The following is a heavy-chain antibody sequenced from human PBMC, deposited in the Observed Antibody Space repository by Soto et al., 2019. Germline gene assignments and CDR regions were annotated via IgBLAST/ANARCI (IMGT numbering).Heavy chain of an antibody. V-gene: IGHV4-31*03. J-gene: IGHJ4*02. D-gene: IGHD7-27*01. CDR1: GGSIISGGYY. CDR3: ARVNWGSDLNVDY. Sequence: QVQLQESGPGLVKPSQTLSLTCTVSGGSIISGGYYWRWIRQHPGKGLEWIGYIYYSGSTYYNLSLKSRVTISVDTSKNNFSLKLSSVTAADTAVYYCARVNWGSDLNVDYWGQGTLVTVSS. CDR2: IYYSGST.